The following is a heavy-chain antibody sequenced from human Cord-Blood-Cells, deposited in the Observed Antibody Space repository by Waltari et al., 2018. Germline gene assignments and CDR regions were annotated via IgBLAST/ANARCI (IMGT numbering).Heavy chain of an antibody. CDR1: GGTFSSYA. D-gene: IGHD3-10*01. CDR3: ARVSYGSGSYYAFDI. V-gene: IGHV1-69*12. CDR2: IIPSVCTA. Sequence: QVQLVQSGAEVKKPGSSVKVSCKASGGTFSSYAISWVRQAPGQGLEWMGGIIPSVCTANYAQKFQGRVTITADESTSPAYMELSSLRSEDTAVYYCARVSYGSGSYYAFDIWGQGTMVTVSS. J-gene: IGHJ3*02.